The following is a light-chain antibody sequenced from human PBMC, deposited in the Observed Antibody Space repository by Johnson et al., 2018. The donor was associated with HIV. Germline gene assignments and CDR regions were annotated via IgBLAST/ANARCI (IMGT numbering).Light chain of an antibody. CDR3: GTWDSSLSAYV. V-gene: IGLV1-51*02. CDR2: ENN. J-gene: IGLJ1*01. Sequence: QSVLTQSPSVSAAPGQKVTISCSGSSSNIGNNYVSWYQQLPGTAPKLLIYENNKPPSGIPDRFSGSKSGTSATLGIAGLRTGDEADYYCGTWDSSLSAYVFGTGTKVTVL. CDR1: SSNIGNNY.